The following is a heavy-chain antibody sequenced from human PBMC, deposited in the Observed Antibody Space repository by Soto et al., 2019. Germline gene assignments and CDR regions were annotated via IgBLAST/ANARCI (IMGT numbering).Heavy chain of an antibody. CDR2: IIPIFGTA. CDR1: GGTFSSYA. Sequence: ASVKVSCKASGGTFSSYAISWVRQAPGQGLEWMGGIIPIFGTANYAQKFQGRVTITADKSTSTAYMELSSLRSEDTAVYYCARGGADVYYYYYGMDVWGQGTTVTVSS. CDR3: ARGGADVYYYYYGMDV. V-gene: IGHV1-69*06. J-gene: IGHJ6*02. D-gene: IGHD3-16*01.